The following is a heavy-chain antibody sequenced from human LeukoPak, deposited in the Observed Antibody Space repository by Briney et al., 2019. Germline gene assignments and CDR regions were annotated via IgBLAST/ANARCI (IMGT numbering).Heavy chain of an antibody. D-gene: IGHD3-3*01. CDR1: GGSFSGYY. Sequence: SETLSLTCAVYGGSFSGYYWSWIRQPPGKGLEWIGEINHSGSTNYNPSLKSRVTISVDTSKNQFSLKLSSVTAADTAVYHCARGLIPPYDFWSGYFHYWGQGTLVTVSS. CDR2: INHSGST. CDR3: ARGLIPPYDFWSGYFHY. J-gene: IGHJ4*02. V-gene: IGHV4-34*01.